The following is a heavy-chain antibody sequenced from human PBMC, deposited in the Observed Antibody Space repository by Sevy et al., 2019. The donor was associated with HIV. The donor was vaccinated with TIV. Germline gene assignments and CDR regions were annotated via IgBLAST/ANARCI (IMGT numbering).Heavy chain of an antibody. D-gene: IGHD3-22*01. V-gene: IGHV4-39*01. CDR3: ARHKVRSAYYYDTSGRQGKADFDS. CDR2: VSYGGST. J-gene: IGHJ4*02. CDR1: GGSIGSNSFY. Sequence: SETLSLTCTVSGGSIGSNSFYWGWIRQPPGKELEWIGTVSYGGSTYYNPSLRSRVTISVDASKKQFSRKLSSVTAADTAVYYCARHKVRSAYYYDTSGRQGKADFDSWGQGTLVTVSS.